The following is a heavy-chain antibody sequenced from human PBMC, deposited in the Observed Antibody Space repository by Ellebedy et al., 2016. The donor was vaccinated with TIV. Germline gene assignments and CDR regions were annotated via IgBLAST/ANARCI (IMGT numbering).Heavy chain of an antibody. CDR3: ARSIGGDYYYYGMDV. Sequence: SETLFLTXAVYGGSFSGYYWSWIRQPPGKGLEWIGEINHSGSTNYNPSLKSRVTISVDTSKNQFSLKLSSVTAADTAVYYCARSIGGDYYYYGMDVWGQGTTVTVSS. CDR2: INHSGST. J-gene: IGHJ6*02. V-gene: IGHV4-34*01. D-gene: IGHD1-26*01. CDR1: GGSFSGYY.